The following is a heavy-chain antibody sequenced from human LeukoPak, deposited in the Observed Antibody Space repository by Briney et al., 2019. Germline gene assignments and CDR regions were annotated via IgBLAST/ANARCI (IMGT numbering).Heavy chain of an antibody. D-gene: IGHD7-27*01. CDR2: IHYSGST. Sequence: TSETLSLTCTVSGGSISSYYWSWIRQPPGKGLEWIGYIHYSGSTHYNPSLKSRVTISVDTSKNQVSLKLRSVTAADTAVYYCARAWGARKNYYYMDVWGKGTTVTVSS. CDR1: GGSISSYY. CDR3: ARAWGARKNYYYMDV. V-gene: IGHV4-59*12. J-gene: IGHJ6*03.